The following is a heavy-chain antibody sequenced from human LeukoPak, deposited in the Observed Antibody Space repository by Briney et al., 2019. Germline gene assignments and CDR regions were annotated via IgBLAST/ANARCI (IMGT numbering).Heavy chain of an antibody. Sequence: SETLSLTCTVSGGSISSYYWSWIRQPPGKGLEWIGYIYTSGSTNYNPSHKSRVTISVETSKNQFSLKLSSVTAADTAVYYCARLSSARPRVVYYYYYMDVWGKGTTVTVSS. CDR2: IYTSGST. V-gene: IGHV4-4*09. D-gene: IGHD6-6*01. CDR1: GGSISSYY. CDR3: ARLSSARPRVVYYYYYMDV. J-gene: IGHJ6*03.